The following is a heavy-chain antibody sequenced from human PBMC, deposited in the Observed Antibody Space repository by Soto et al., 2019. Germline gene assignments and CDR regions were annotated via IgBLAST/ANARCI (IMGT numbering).Heavy chain of an antibody. V-gene: IGHV6-1*01. J-gene: IGHJ4*02. D-gene: IGHD2-15*01. CDR2: TYYRSKWTN. CDR3: VRGYSSSFDY. CDR1: GDSVSRISAS. Sequence: QVQLQQSGPGLVKPSQTLSLTCAISGDSVSRISASWNWIRQSPSRGLEWLGRTYYRSKWTNDYAVSVKSRITINPYTSKNQFSLQLSSVTPEDTAMYYCVRGYSSSFDYWGQGTLVTVSS.